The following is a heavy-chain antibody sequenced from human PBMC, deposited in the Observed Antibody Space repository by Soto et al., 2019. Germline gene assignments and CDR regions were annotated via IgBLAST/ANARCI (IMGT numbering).Heavy chain of an antibody. D-gene: IGHD3-9*01. V-gene: IGHV3-30*18. CDR2: ISSDGRNK. CDR1: GFTFTSYG. Sequence: PSGGSLRLSCAASGFTFTSYGMHWVRQAPGKGLEWVAVISSDGRNKYYSDSVKGRFTISRDVSKNTVFLHMDSLSAEDTAVYYCAKEGDFYDISTGYFGSKAYFDHWGQGTLVTVSS. CDR3: AKEGDFYDISTGYFGSKAYFDH. J-gene: IGHJ4*02.